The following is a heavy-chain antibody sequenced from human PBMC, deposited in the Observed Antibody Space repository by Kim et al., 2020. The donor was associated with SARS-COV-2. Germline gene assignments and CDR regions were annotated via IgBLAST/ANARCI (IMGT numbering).Heavy chain of an antibody. V-gene: IGHV4-59*01. D-gene: IGHD3-10*02. CDR3: ARSDMGMFSWFDP. Sequence: YHPSLKSRVTISVDTSKNQFSLKLSSVTAADTAVYYCARSDMGMFSWFDPWGQGTLVTVSS. J-gene: IGHJ5*02.